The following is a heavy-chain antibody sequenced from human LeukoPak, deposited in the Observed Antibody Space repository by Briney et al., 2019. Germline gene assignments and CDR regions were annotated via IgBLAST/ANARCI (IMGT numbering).Heavy chain of an antibody. CDR2: IFYSGST. D-gene: IGHD5-18*01. CDR1: GGSISTSNYY. CDR3: AREVGYSSGYGQQTKTPLYYFDY. V-gene: IGHV4-39*07. J-gene: IGHJ4*02. Sequence: PSETLSLTCTVSGGSISTSNYYWGWIRQPPGKGLEWIGNIFYSGSTYYSPSLKSRVTISLDTSRNQFSLKLTSVTAADTAVYYCAREVGYSSGYGQQTKTPLYYFDYWGQGTLVTVSS.